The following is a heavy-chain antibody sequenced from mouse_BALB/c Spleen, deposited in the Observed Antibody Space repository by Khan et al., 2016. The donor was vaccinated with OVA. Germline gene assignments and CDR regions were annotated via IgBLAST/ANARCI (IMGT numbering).Heavy chain of an antibody. CDR2: IYPGGDYT. D-gene: IGHD3-1*01. J-gene: IGHJ1*01. CDR1: GYTFTNYW. Sequence: VQLQESGGEVLRPGTSVKISCKASGYTFTNYWLGWVKQRPGHGLEWIGDIYPGGDYTNYNEKFKGKATLTVDTSSSTANMELSSLTSEVSAVYFCARWATWFFDVWGAGTTVTVSS. V-gene: IGHV1-63*02. CDR3: ARWATWFFDV.